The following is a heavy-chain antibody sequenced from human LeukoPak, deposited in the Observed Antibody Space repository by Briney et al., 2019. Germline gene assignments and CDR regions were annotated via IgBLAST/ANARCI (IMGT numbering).Heavy chain of an antibody. CDR1: GGFISSGSYF. D-gene: IGHD3-9*01. V-gene: IGHV4-61*02. Sequence: SQTQSLPCTVCGGFISSGSYFWSWIWQPAGKGLEWYGRIYSRGSTNYNPSLKSRVTISLVTSKNQFSLKLTSVTAADRALYYCARQYSDILTGYHRGELYWYYDLWGRGTLVTVSS. J-gene: IGHJ2*01. CDR2: IYSRGST. CDR3: ARQYSDILTGYHRGELYWYYDL.